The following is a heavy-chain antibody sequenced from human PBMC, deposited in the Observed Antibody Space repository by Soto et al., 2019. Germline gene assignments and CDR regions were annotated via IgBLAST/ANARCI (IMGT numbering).Heavy chain of an antibody. CDR2: NGTAGDT. CDR3: AREGRFGSGWTGYDY. J-gene: IGHJ4*02. D-gene: IGHD6-19*01. V-gene: IGHV3-13*01. Sequence: GGSLRLSCAASGFTFSSYDMHWVRQATGKGLEWVSANGTAGDTYYPGSVKGRFTISRENAKNSLYLQMNSLRAGDTAVYYCAREGRFGSGWTGYDYWGQGTLVTVSS. CDR1: GFTFSSYD.